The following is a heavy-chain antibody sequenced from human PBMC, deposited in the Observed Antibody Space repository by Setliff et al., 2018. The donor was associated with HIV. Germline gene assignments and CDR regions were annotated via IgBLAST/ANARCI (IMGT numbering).Heavy chain of an antibody. CDR1: GYTFTSYG. CDR3: ARDYSPTFYYYDSSGTFDY. CDR2: VNADNGNT. D-gene: IGHD3-22*01. V-gene: IGHV1-3*01. Sequence: GASVKVSCKASGYTFTSYGMSWVRQAPGQGLEWMGWVNADNGNTKYSEKFQGRVTITRDTAASTVYMELSSLRSEDTAVYYCARDYSPTFYYYDSSGTFDYWGQGTLVTVSS. J-gene: IGHJ4*02.